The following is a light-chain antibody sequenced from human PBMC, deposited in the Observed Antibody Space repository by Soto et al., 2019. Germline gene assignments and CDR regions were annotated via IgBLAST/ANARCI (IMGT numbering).Light chain of an antibody. CDR3: SSYTSSSTYV. CDR2: DVS. Sequence: QSALTQPASVSGSPGQSITISCTGTSSDVGGYNYVSWYQQHPGKAPKLMIYDVSNRPSGVSNRFSGSKSGKTASLTISGLKAEDEADYYCSSYTSSSTYVFGTGTKLTVL. J-gene: IGLJ1*01. V-gene: IGLV2-14*01. CDR1: SSDVGGYNY.